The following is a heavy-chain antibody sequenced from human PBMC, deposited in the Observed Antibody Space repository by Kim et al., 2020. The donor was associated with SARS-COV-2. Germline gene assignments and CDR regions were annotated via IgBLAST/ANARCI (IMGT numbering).Heavy chain of an antibody. Sequence: NYNPSLKSRVTISVDTSKNQFSLKLSSVTAADTAVYYCARGRGRGYFDYWGQGTLVTVSS. J-gene: IGHJ4*02. V-gene: IGHV4-34*01. CDR3: ARGRGRGYFDY.